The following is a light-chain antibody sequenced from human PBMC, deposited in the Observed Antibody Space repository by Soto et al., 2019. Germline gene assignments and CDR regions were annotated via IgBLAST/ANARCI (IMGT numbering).Light chain of an antibody. CDR1: SSDDGGYNY. Sequence: QSALTQPASVSGSPGQSINISCTGTSSDDGGYNYVSWYQHHPGKAPKLIINDVSNRPSGVSNPFSDSKSGKKASQNNSGLLPEDEADYYCSSYTTSNTRQIVFGTGTKVTVL. V-gene: IGLV2-14*03. CDR2: DVS. CDR3: SSYTTSNTRQIV. J-gene: IGLJ1*01.